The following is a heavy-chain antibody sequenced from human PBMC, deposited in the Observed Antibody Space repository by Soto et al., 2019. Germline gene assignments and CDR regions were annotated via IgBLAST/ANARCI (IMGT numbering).Heavy chain of an antibody. V-gene: IGHV1-18*01. D-gene: IGHD3-3*01. CDR1: GYTFTSYG. CDR2: ISTFNSHT. J-gene: IGHJ6*02. Sequence: ASVKVSCKASGYTFTSYGISWVRQAPGQGLEWMGWISTFNSHTDYAQKFQGRVTITADESTSTAYMELSSLRSEDTAVYYCAREGTIFGVVTSPYYYYGMDVWGQGTTVTVS. CDR3: AREGTIFGVVTSPYYYYGMDV.